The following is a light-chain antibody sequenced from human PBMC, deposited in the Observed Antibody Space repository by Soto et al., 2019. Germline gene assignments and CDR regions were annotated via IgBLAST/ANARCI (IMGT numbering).Light chain of an antibody. CDR3: QQYGSSPPT. CDR1: QSVSSNY. V-gene: IGKV3-20*01. Sequence: EIVLTQSPGTLSLSPGERATLSCRASQSVSSNYLAWYQRKPGQAPRLLIYGASNRATGIPNRFSGSGSGKDFTLTITRLEPEDFVVYYCQQYGSSPPTFGKGTKVEI. J-gene: IGKJ1*01. CDR2: GAS.